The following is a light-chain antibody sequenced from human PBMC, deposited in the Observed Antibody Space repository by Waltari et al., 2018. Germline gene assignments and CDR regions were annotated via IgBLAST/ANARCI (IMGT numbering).Light chain of an antibody. CDR1: QSVSSSD. CDR2: GAS. CDR3: QQYGSSPRT. J-gene: IGKJ2*01. Sequence: EMVLPQSPGTLSLSPGERAPLSCRASQSVSSSDLAWYQQKPGQAPRLLIYGASSRATGIPDRFSGSGSGTDFTLTISRLEPEDFAVYYCQQYGSSPRTFGQGTKLEIK. V-gene: IGKV3-20*01.